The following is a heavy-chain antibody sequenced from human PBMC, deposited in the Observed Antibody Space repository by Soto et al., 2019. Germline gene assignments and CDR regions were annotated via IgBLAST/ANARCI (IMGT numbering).Heavy chain of an antibody. CDR2: IYYSGST. CDR3: ARSITTNYGMDV. CDR1: GGSISSYY. J-gene: IGHJ6*02. D-gene: IGHD3-3*01. V-gene: IGHV4-59*01. Sequence: PSETLSLTCTVSGGSISSYYWSWIRQPPVKGLEWVGYIYYSGSTNYNPSLKSRVTISVDTSKNQFSLKLSSVTAADTAVYYCARSITTNYGMDVWGQGTTVTVSS.